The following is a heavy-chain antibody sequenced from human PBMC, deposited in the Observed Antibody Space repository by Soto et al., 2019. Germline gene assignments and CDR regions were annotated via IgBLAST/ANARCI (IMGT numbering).Heavy chain of an antibody. V-gene: IGHV3-13*04. Sequence: EVQLVESGGGLVQPGGSLRLSCAASGFTFSSYDMHWVRQVTGKGLEWVSAIGTAGDAYYPNSVKGRFTISRETANNSLYPQINTLRAGDTAVYYCARAFITAVLDYWVQGPLVTVSS. CDR2: IGTAGDA. D-gene: IGHD3-10*01. CDR3: ARAFITAVLDY. CDR1: GFTFSSYD. J-gene: IGHJ4*02.